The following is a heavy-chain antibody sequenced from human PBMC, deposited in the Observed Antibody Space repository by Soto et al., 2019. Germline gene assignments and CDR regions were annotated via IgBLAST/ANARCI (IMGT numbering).Heavy chain of an antibody. Sequence: SETLSLTCAVYGGSFSGYYWSWIRQPPGKGLEWIGEINHSGSTNYNPSLKSRVTISVDTSKNQFSLKLSSVTAADTAVYYCARLPNKYYYYGMDVWGQGTTVTVSS. CDR3: ARLPNKYYYYGMDV. CDR2: INHSGST. CDR1: GGSFSGYY. J-gene: IGHJ6*02. V-gene: IGHV4-34*01. D-gene: IGHD2-2*01.